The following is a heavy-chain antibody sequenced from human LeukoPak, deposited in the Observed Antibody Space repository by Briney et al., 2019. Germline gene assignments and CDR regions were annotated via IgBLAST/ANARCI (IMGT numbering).Heavy chain of an antibody. CDR1: GFTFDDYG. J-gene: IGHJ4*02. CDR2: INWNGGSL. D-gene: IGHD3-22*01. CDR3: ARSRHSYDSSGFPHY. Sequence: GGSLRLSCAASGFTFDDYGMSWVRQAPGKGLEWGSGINWNGGSLGYADSVKGRFTISRDNDKNSLYLKMNSLRAEDTALYYCARSRHSYDSSGFPHYWGQGTLVTVSS. V-gene: IGHV3-20*04.